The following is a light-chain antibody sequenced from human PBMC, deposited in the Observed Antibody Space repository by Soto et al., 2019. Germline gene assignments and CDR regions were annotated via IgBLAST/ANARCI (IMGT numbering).Light chain of an antibody. Sequence: EVVLTQSPVTVSLSPGERATLSCRASQFVASNSLAWYQQKPGQAPRVVIYDASNRATGIPDRFSGSGSGPDFTLTISRLEPEDFAVYYCQQYGSSPRTFGQGTKLEIK. J-gene: IGKJ2*01. CDR3: QQYGSSPRT. CDR1: QFVASNS. V-gene: IGKV3-20*01. CDR2: DAS.